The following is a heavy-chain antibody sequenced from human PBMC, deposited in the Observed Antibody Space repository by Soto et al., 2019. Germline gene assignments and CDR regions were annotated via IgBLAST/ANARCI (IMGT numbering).Heavy chain of an antibody. CDR1: GFTFSSYW. CDR2: IKQDGSEK. CDR3: ARDQGSAIDIAAAGFDY. J-gene: IGHJ4*02. V-gene: IGHV3-7*01. Sequence: GGSLRLSCAASGFTFSSYWMSWVRQAPGKGLEWVANIKQDGSEKYYVDSVKGRFTISRDNAKNSLYLQMNSLRAEDTAVYYCARDQGSAIDIAAAGFDYWGQGTLVTVSS. D-gene: IGHD6-13*01.